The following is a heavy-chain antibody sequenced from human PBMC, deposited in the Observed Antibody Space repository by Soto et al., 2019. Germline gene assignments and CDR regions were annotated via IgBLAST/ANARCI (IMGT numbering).Heavy chain of an antibody. CDR3: TLGSWSAETFDI. CDR1: GGTFSTYT. J-gene: IGHJ3*02. Sequence: VQLVQSGAEVKKPGSSVKVSCKASGGTFSTYTIIWVRQAPGQGLEWMGRILPMLDITNSAQRFQGRVTITADKSTSTAYLELSSLRSEDPAVYYCTLGSWSAETFDIWGRGTMVTVSS. V-gene: IGHV1-69*02. D-gene: IGHD6-13*01. CDR2: ILPMLDIT.